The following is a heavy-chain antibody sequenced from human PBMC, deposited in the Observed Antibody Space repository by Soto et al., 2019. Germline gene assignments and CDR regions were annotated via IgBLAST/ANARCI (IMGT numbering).Heavy chain of an antibody. CDR1: GYTFTSYD. D-gene: IGHD3-10*01. Sequence: QVQLVQSGAEVKKPGASVKVSCKASGYTFTSYDINWVRQATGQGLEWMGWMNPNSGNTGYAQKFQGRVTMTRNTSISTAYMELSSPRSEDTAVYYCARGVGPPGSAHLKFDPWGQGTLVTVSS. J-gene: IGHJ5*02. CDR2: MNPNSGNT. CDR3: ARGVGPPGSAHLKFDP. V-gene: IGHV1-8*01.